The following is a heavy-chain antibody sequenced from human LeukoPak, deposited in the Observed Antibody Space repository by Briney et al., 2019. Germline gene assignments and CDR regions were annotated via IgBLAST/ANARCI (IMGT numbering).Heavy chain of an antibody. CDR1: GFTFTNYA. CDR3: ARDGKYYYDSSGSYGLFGY. Sequence: PGGSLRLSCASSGFTFTNYAMTWVRQAPGKGLEWVAVISYDGSNKYYADSVKGRFTISRDNSKNTLYLQMNSLRAEDTAVYYCARDGKYYYDSSGSYGLFGYWGQGTLVTVSS. CDR2: ISYDGSNK. D-gene: IGHD3-22*01. V-gene: IGHV3-30*04. J-gene: IGHJ4*02.